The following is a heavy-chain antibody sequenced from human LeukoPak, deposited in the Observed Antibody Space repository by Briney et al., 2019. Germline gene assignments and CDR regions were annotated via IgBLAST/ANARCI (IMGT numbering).Heavy chain of an antibody. CDR3: ARHHQTYYYSDMDV. Sequence: SETLSLTCTVFGGSISTYYWSWIRQPPGKGLEWIGYIYYSGSTNYNPSLKSRVTISVDTSQNQFSLKLSSMTAADTAVYYCARHHQTYYYSDMDVWGQGITVTVSS. D-gene: IGHD1-14*01. V-gene: IGHV4-59*01. CDR2: IYYSGST. J-gene: IGHJ6*02. CDR1: GGSISTYY.